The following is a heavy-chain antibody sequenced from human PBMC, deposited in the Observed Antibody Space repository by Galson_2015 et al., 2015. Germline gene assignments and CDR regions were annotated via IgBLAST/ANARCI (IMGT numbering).Heavy chain of an antibody. V-gene: IGHV3-7*01. CDR3: ARGVGVAD. J-gene: IGHJ4*02. D-gene: IGHD2-15*01. CDR1: GFTFSSLW. Sequence: SLRLSCAASGFTFSSLWMSWVRQAPGKGLEWVANIKLDGSDKYYVDSVKGRFTISRDNAKNSLYLQMNSLRAEDTAMYYCARGVGVADWGQGTLVTVSS. CDR2: IKLDGSDK.